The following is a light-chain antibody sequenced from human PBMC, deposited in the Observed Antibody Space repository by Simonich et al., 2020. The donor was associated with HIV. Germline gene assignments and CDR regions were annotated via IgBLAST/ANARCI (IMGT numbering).Light chain of an antibody. V-gene: IGKV3D-15*01. J-gene: IGKJ2*01. CDR3: QQCHTHPHT. CDR2: DAS. CDR1: QSVSSN. Sequence: EIVMTQSPATLSVSPGERATLSCRASQSVSSNLAWYQQKPGQAPRLLIYDASTRATGLPARFSGSGSGTEFTLTISSLQAEDVAVYFCQQCHTHPHTFGQGTKVEIK.